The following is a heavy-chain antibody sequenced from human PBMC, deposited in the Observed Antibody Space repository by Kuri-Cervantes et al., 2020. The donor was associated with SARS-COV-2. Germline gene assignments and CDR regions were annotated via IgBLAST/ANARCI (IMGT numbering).Heavy chain of an antibody. V-gene: IGHV4-34*01. CDR2: INHSGST. CDR3: ARGGWAYTPGYCSITCCYYRGGFDP. CDR1: GGSFSGYY. D-gene: IGHD2-2*01. J-gene: IGHJ5*02. Sequence: SETLSLTCAVYGGSFSGYYWSWIRQPPGKGLEWIGEINHSGSTNYNPSLKSRDTISVDTSKNQFSLKLSSVTAADTAVYYCARGGWAYTPGYCSITCCYYRGGFDPWGQGTLVTVSS.